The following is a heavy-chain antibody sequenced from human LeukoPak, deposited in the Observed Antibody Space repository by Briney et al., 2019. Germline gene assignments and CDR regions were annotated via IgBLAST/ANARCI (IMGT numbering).Heavy chain of an antibody. V-gene: IGHV3-23*01. CDR2: INGRGGST. CDR1: GFTFSSYA. Sequence: GGSLRLSCAASGFTFSSYAMSWVRQAPGKGLEWVSAINGRGGSTYYADSVKGRFTISRDNSKNTLYLQMNSLRAEDTAVYYCAKLGLDCSSTSCFPEDYWGQGTLVTVSS. D-gene: IGHD2-2*01. J-gene: IGHJ4*02. CDR3: AKLGLDCSSTSCFPEDY.